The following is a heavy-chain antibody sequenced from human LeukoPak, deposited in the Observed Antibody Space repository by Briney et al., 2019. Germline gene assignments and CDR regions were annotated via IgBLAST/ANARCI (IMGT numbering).Heavy chain of an antibody. Sequence: ASVKVSCKASGYTFTGYYMHWVRQAPGQGLEWMSRINPNSGGTNYAQKFQGTVTMTRDTSISTAYMELSSLRSDDTAVYYCARALTLYSGSYYPQDVWGKGTTVTVSS. J-gene: IGHJ6*04. D-gene: IGHD1-26*01. CDR1: GYTFTGYY. V-gene: IGHV1-2*06. CDR2: INPNSGGT. CDR3: ARALTLYSGSYYPQDV.